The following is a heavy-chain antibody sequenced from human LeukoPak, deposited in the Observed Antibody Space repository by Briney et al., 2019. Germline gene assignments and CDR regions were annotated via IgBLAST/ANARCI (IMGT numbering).Heavy chain of an antibody. D-gene: IGHD2-2*01. CDR1: GYTFTGYY. V-gene: IGHV1-2*02. CDR3: ASQDNHCSSTSCLDRGAFDI. CDR2: INPNSGGT. Sequence: ASVKVSCKASGYTFTGYYMHWVRQAPGQGLEWMGWINPNSGGTNYAQKFQGRVTMTRDTSISTAYMELSRLRSDDTAVYYCASQDNHCSSTSCLDRGAFDIWGQGTMVTVSS. J-gene: IGHJ3*02.